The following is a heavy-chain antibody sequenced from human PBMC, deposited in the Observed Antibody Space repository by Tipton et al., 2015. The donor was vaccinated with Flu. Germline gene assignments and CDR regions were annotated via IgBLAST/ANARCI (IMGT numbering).Heavy chain of an antibody. V-gene: IGHV3-7*03. J-gene: IGHJ4*02. CDR2: IKQGGREK. D-gene: IGHD2-21*01. CDR1: GFTFSTYW. CDR3: AKGSMGSDAGGPT. Sequence: SLRLSCAASGFTFSTYWMSWVRQAPGKGLEWVANIKQGGREKYYVDSVKGRFAISRDNLKNTVHLQMNSLRAEDTAVYYCAKGSMGSDAGGPTWGQGTQVTVSS.